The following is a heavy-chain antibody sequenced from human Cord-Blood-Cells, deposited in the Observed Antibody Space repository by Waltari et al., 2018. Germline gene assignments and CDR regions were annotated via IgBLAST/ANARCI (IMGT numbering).Heavy chain of an antibody. CDR1: GYSISSGYY. CDR2: IYHSGST. V-gene: IGHV4-38-2*02. D-gene: IGHD3-3*01. Sequence: QVQLQESGPGLVKPSETLSLTCTVSGYSISSGYYWGWIRPPPGKGLECIGSIYHSGSTYYNPSLKSRVTISVDTSKNQFSLKLSSVTAADTAVYYCASTGVITYYDFWSGYYFDYWGQGTLVTVSS. J-gene: IGHJ4*02. CDR3: ASTGVITYYDFWSGYYFDY.